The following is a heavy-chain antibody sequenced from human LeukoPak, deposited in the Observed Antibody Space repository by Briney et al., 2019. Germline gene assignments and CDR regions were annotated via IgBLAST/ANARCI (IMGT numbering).Heavy chain of an antibody. CDR1: GFTVNSSY. CDR2: IYSDSST. V-gene: IGHV3-66*02. Sequence: GGSLRLSCAASGFTVNSSYMTWVRQAPGKGLEWVSIIYSDSSTYYADSVKGRFTISRDNSKNTLYLQMNSLRAEDTAVYYCARTYYDFWRVPHWGFAPWSQGTLLTVSS. J-gene: IGHJ5*02. CDR3: ARTYYDFWRVPHWGFAP. D-gene: IGHD3-3*01.